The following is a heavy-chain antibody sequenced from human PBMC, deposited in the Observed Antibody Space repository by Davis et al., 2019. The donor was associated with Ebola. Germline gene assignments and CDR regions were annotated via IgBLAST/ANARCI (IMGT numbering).Heavy chain of an antibody. CDR1: GDTFSSYA. V-gene: IGHV1-69*06. CDR3: ARGHYYYYGMDV. Sequence: AASVKVSCKASGDTFSSYAISWVRQAPGQGLEWMGGIIPIFGTANYAQKFQGRVTITADKSTSIAYMELSSLRSEDTAVYYCARGHYYYYGMDVWGQGTTVTVSS. J-gene: IGHJ6*02. CDR2: IIPIFGTA.